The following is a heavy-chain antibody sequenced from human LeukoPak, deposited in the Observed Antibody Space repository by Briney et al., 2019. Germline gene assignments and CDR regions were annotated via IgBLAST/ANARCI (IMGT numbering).Heavy chain of an antibody. CDR2: ISDRGGGK. CDR3: AKRGVVIRVILVRFHKEAYYFDS. V-gene: IGHV3-23*01. Sequence: PGGSLGFSGAASGITLSNYGMSGFRKAPGKGRKWVAGISDRGGGKNYADSVKGRFTISRDNPKNTLCLQMNSLRAEDTAVYFCAKRGVVIRVILVRFHKEAYYFDSWGQGALVTVSS. D-gene: IGHD3-22*01. CDR1: GITLSNYG. J-gene: IGHJ4*02.